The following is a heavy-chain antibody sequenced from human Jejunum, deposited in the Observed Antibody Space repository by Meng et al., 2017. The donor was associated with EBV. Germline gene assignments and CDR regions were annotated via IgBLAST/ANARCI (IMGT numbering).Heavy chain of an antibody. D-gene: IGHD3-10*01. CDR3: AKLVES. CDR2: ISGRGGST. V-gene: IGHV3-23*01. Sequence: EVQLXXXXXGLVXPGGSLRLSCAASGFTFSSNSMSWVRQAPGKGLEWVSTISGRGGSTYYADSVKGRFTISRDSSKNTLYLQMNSLRAEDTAVYYCAKLVESWGQGTLVTVSS. CDR1: GFTFSSNS. J-gene: IGHJ4*02.